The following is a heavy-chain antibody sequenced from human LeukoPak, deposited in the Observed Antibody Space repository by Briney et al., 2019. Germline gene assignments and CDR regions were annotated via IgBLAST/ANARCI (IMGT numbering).Heavy chain of an antibody. D-gene: IGHD6-13*01. Sequence: VKVSCKASGGTFSSYAISWVRQAPGQGLEWMGRIIPILGIANYAQKFQGRVTITADKSTSTAYIELSSLRSEDTAVYYCASLLLSPSSRWNNWGQGTLVTVSS. V-gene: IGHV1-69*04. CDR1: GGTFSSYA. J-gene: IGHJ4*02. CDR3: ASLLLSPSSRWNN. CDR2: IIPILGIA.